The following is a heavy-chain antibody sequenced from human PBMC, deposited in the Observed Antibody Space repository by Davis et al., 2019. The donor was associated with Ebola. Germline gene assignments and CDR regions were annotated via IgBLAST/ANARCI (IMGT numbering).Heavy chain of an antibody. Sequence: GGSLRLSCTASGFTFSSFAMHWVRQAPGKGLEWVALIWYDGSNKYYADSVKGRFTISRDNAKNSLYLQMNGLRDEDTAVYYCARDPSSRAAKYYFDYWGQGTLVTVSS. CDR2: IWYDGSNK. CDR3: ARDPSSRAAKYYFDY. V-gene: IGHV3-33*01. D-gene: IGHD6-25*01. J-gene: IGHJ4*02. CDR1: GFTFSSFA.